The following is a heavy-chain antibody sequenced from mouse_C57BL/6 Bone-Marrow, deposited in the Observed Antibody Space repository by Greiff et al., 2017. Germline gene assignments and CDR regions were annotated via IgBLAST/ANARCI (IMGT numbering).Heavy chain of an antibody. D-gene: IGHD1-1*02. Sequence: QVQLQQSGPELARPWASVKISCQAFYTFSSRVHFAIRDTNSWLQWVKQRPGQGLEWVGAIYPGNGDTSYNQKFKGKATLTADKSSSTAYMQLSSRTSEAAAVDVCSYAPSDGSHYWYFDVWGTGTTVTVSS. CDR3: SEAAAVDVCSYAPSDGSHYWYFDV. J-gene: IGHJ1*03. CDR1: YTFSSRVH. CDR2: GQGLEWVG. V-gene: IGHV1-87*01.